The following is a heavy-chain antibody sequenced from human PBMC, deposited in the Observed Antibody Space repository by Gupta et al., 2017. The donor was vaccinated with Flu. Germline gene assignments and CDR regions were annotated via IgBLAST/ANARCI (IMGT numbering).Heavy chain of an antibody. CDR1: GFTFSSNA. V-gene: IGHV3-23*01. CDR2: ISGSGGST. D-gene: IGHD6-19*01. J-gene: IGHJ4*02. Sequence: EVQLLEAGGGWVQRGGSLRLSCVASGFTFSSNAMSWVRQAPGKGLEWLSAISGSGGSTYYADSVTGRFTISRDNSKNTLFLQMNSLRAEDTALYYCALQRGHWLVNYFDYWGQGTLVTVSS. CDR3: ALQRGHWLVNYFDY.